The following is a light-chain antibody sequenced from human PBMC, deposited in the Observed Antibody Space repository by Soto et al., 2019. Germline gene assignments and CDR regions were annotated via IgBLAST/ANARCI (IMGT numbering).Light chain of an antibody. CDR2: GAS. CDR1: QSFSSRF. V-gene: IGKV3-20*01. Sequence: EIVLTQSPGTLSLSPGERATLSCRASQSFSSRFLAWYQQKPGQAPRLLMYGASSRATGIPDRFSGTGSGTDFTLTISRLEPEDFAVYYCQQYGSSPYTFGLGTKLEIK. J-gene: IGKJ2*01. CDR3: QQYGSSPYT.